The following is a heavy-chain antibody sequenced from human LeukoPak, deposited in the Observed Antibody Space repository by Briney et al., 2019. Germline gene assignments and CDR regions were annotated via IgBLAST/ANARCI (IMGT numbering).Heavy chain of an antibody. J-gene: IGHJ4*02. D-gene: IGHD6-19*01. CDR2: IYTSAST. CDR1: GGSISNYY. Sequence: ASETLSLTCTVSGGSISNYYWSWIRQPAGKGLEWIGHIYTSASTNYNPSLKSRVTMSLDTSKNQFSLELNSVTAADTAAYYCARVDSSGWHYFDDWGQGTLVTVSS. CDR3: ARVDSSGWHYFDD. V-gene: IGHV4-4*07.